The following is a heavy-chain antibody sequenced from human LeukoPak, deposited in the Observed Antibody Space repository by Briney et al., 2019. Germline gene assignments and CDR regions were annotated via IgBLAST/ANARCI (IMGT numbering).Heavy chain of an antibody. CDR1: GFMFSSNW. CDR2: IKEDGTET. CDR3: AREDPGSIAADC. Sequence: GGSLRLSCAASGFMFSSNWMSWVRLAPGKGLEWVANIKEDGTETYYVDSVKGRFTISRDNAKNSLYLQMNRLRVEDTAVYYCAREDPGSIAADCWGQGTLVTVSS. V-gene: IGHV3-7*03. J-gene: IGHJ4*02. D-gene: IGHD1-26*01.